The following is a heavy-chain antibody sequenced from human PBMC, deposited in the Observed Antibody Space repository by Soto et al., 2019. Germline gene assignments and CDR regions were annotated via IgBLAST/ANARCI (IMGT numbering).Heavy chain of an antibody. V-gene: IGHV1-46*01. J-gene: IGHJ4*02. CDR3: ARGPDDSDVPRWDY. CDR1: GYTLTRFY. CDR2: INTRGGTT. D-gene: IGHD4-17*01. Sequence: QVQLVQSGAEVRKPGASVRLSCKASGYTLTRFYLHWVRQAPGQGLEWMGIINTRGGTTAYAQKFRGRLTVTRDTSTSTVYMELRNLRSEDTAIYYCARGPDDSDVPRWDYWGQGTRVTVSS.